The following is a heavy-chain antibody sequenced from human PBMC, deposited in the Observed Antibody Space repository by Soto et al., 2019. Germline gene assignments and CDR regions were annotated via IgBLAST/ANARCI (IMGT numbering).Heavy chain of an antibody. CDR2: ISGSDSST. CDR1: GFTFSTYT. Sequence: GGSLRLSCAASGFTFSTYTMSWVRQAPGKGLEWVSAISGSDSSTYYADSVKGRFTISRDNSKNTLYLQMNSLRAEDTAIYYCAKDPYSGGKPRGFDYWGQGTLVTVSS. D-gene: IGHD6-19*01. J-gene: IGHJ4*02. V-gene: IGHV3-23*01. CDR3: AKDPYSGGKPRGFDY.